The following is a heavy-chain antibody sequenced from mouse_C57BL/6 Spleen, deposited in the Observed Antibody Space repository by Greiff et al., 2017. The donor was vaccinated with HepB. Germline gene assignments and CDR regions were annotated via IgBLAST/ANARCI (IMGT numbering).Heavy chain of an antibody. CDR2: IWGVGST. J-gene: IGHJ3*01. V-gene: IGHV2-6*01. Sequence: VKVEESGPGLVAPSQSLSITCTVSGFSLTSYGVDWVRQSPGKGLEWLGVIWGVGSTNYNSALKSRLSISKDNSKSQVFLKMNSLQTDDTAMYYCASSGSNYVGFAYWGQGTLVTVSA. D-gene: IGHD1-1*01. CDR1: GFSLTSYG. CDR3: ASSGSNYVGFAY.